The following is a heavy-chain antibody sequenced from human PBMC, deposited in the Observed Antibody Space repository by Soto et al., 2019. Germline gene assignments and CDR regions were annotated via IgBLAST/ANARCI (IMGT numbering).Heavy chain of an antibody. J-gene: IGHJ6*02. CDR2: IIPIFGTA. Sequence: VQLVQSGAEVKKPGSSVKLSCKASGGTFNRYTISWVRQAPGQGLEWMGGIIPIFGTANYAQKFQGRVAIIADESTSAAYMELRSLRSEDTAVYYCALWGFRDGNNSKYNYSGMDVWGQGXTVTVSS. CDR1: GGTFNRYT. D-gene: IGHD1-1*01. CDR3: ALWGFRDGNNSKYNYSGMDV. V-gene: IGHV1-69*01.